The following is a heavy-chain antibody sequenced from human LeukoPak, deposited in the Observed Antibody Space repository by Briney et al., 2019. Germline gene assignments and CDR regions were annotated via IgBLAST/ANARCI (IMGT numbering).Heavy chain of an antibody. CDR3: ARDSQQWLDYYYMDV. CDR2: ISSSSSYI. Sequence: GGSLRLSCAASGFTFSSYSMNWVRQAPGKGLEWVSSISSSSSYIYYADSVKGRFTISRDNAKNSLYLQMNSLRAEDSSVYYCARDSQQWLDYYYMDVWGKGTTVTVSS. J-gene: IGHJ6*03. D-gene: IGHD6-19*01. CDR1: GFTFSSYS. V-gene: IGHV3-21*01.